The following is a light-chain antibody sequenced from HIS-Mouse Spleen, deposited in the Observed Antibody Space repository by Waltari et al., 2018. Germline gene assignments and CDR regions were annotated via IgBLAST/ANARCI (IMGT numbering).Light chain of an antibody. Sequence: QSVLTQPPAASGTPGQRVTITCSGSRSNTGSNYVHWYQQLPGAAPIPLSSRNNPRPSGVPGRFSGSKSGTSASLAISGLRSEDEADYYCAAWDDSLGGPVFGGGTKLTVL. CDR2: RNN. V-gene: IGLV1-47*01. CDR1: RSNTGSNY. CDR3: AAWDDSLGGPV. J-gene: IGLJ3*02.